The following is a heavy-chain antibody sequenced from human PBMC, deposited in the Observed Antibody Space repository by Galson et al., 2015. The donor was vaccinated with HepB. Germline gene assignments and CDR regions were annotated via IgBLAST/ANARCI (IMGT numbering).Heavy chain of an antibody. J-gene: IGHJ3*02. CDR2: INPNNGGT. V-gene: IGHV1-2*02. D-gene: IGHD3-3*01. CDR1: GYTFTGYY. Sequence: SVKVSCKASGYTFTGYYMHWVRQAPGQGLEWMGWINPNNGGTNYAQKFQGRVTMTRDTSNSTAYMELSRLRSDDTAVYYCAREEVDVEWDCALDIWGQGTMVTVSS. CDR3: AREEVDVEWDCALDI.